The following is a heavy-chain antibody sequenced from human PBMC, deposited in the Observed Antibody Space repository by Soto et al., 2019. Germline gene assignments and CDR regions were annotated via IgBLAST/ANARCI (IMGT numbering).Heavy chain of an antibody. CDR1: GYTFTSYD. CDR3: ARVATYDYIGGSYRYNDAFDI. J-gene: IGHJ3*02. Sequence: ASVKVSCKASGYTFTSYDINWVRQATGQGLEWMGWMNPNSGNTGYAQKFQGRVTMTRNTSISTAYMELSSLRSEGTAVYYCARVATYDYIGGSYRYNDAFDIWGQGTMVTVSS. D-gene: IGHD3-16*02. CDR2: MNPNSGNT. V-gene: IGHV1-8*01.